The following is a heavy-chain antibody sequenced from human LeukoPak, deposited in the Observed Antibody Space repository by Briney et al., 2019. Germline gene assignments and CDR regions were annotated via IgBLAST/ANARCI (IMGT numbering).Heavy chain of an antibody. Sequence: GGSLRLSCAAFGFTFSSYGMSWVRQARGKGLEWVSAISGSGGSTYYADSVKGRFTISRDNSKNTLYLQMNSLRAEDTAIYYCAKNGDRGAYCSGGSCYPYYYYYMDVWGKGTTVTVSS. CDR2: ISGSGGST. J-gene: IGHJ6*03. CDR1: GFTFSSYG. D-gene: IGHD2-15*01. CDR3: AKNGDRGAYCSGGSCYPYYYYYMDV. V-gene: IGHV3-23*01.